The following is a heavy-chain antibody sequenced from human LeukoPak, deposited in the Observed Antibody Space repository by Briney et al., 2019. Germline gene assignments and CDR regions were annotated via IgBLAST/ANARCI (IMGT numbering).Heavy chain of an antibody. CDR2: ISSSSTI. V-gene: IGHV3-48*01. J-gene: IGHJ4*02. D-gene: IGHD5-18*01. CDR3: ASTWIHHRGNDY. CDR1: GFIFSSYS. Sequence: GGSLRLSCAASGFIFSSYSMNWVRQAPGKGLEWVSYISSSSTIYYADSVEGRFTIPRDNAKNSLYLQMNSLRAEDTAVYYCASTWIHHRGNDYWGQGTLVTVSS.